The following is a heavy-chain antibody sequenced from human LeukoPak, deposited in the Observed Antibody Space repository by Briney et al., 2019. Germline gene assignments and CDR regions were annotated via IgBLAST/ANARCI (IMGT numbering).Heavy chain of an antibody. J-gene: IGHJ3*02. CDR3: ARWESLRGSRIFDI. D-gene: IGHD4-23*01. V-gene: IGHV4-59*01. CDR1: GGSISSYY. Sequence: SETLSLTCTVSGGSISSYYWSWIRQPPGKGLEWIGCIYYSGSTNYNPSLKSRVTISLDTSKNQFSLKLSSVTAADTAVYYCARWESLRGSRIFDIWGQGTMVTVSS. CDR2: IYYSGST.